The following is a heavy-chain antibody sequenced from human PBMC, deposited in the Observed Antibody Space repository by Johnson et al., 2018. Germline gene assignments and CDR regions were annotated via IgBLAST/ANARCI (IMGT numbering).Heavy chain of an antibody. D-gene: IGHD3-3*02. CDR3: ARVISFFYYYMDV. CDR1: GFTFGDFV. Sequence: QLQESGGGAVQPGRSLSLSCVASGFTFGDFVMYWVRQAPGKGLEWVTAISSDGRNTYYADSVGGRFTISRDNAKNSLFLQMNSLRAEDTAVYYCARVISFFYYYMDVWGKGTTVTVSS. V-gene: IGHV3-30*03. CDR2: ISSDGRNT. J-gene: IGHJ6*03.